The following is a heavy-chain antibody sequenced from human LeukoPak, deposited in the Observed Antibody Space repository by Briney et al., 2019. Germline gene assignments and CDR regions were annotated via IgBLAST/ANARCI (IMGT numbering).Heavy chain of an antibody. V-gene: IGHV3-43*02. CDR2: ISGDGGST. CDR3: ANTNDRDGDFNGDY. D-gene: IGHD1-1*01. CDR1: GFTFDDYA. J-gene: IGHJ4*02. Sequence: GGSLRLSCAASGFTFDDYAMHWVRQAPGKGLEWVSLISGDGGSTYYADSVKGRFTISRDNSRNTLYLQMNSLRAEDTAVYYCANTNDRDGDFNGDYWGQGTLVTVSA.